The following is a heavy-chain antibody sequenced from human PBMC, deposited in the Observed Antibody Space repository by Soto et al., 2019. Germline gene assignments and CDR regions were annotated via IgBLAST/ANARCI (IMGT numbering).Heavy chain of an antibody. Sequence: QITLKESGPMLVKPTQPLTLTCAYSGFSLTTTRVGVGWIRQPPGKALEWLAVIFWDNDDRYSPSLKSRLTITKDTSKNHLVLTITDMDSVDTGTYYCTRVVITFGGVIEKDAFDMWGQGTMVTVSS. CDR3: TRVVITFGGVIEKDAFDM. D-gene: IGHD3-16*02. CDR2: IFWDNDD. CDR1: GFSLTTTRVG. V-gene: IGHV2-5*02. J-gene: IGHJ3*02.